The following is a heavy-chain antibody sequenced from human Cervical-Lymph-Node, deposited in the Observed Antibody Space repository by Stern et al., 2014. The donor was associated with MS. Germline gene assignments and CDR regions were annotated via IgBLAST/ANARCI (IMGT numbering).Heavy chain of an antibody. CDR1: GYSFTAYC. J-gene: IGHJ4*02. CDR3: ARDYGDDAFDY. V-gene: IGHV5-51*01. Sequence: EVPLVESGAEVKKPGESLKISCKGSGYSFTAYCIAWVRQMPGQGLEWMGIIYHGDTDTRYNPSCQGRVTISADKSSSTANLQWSSIKASDTAMYYCARDYGDDAFDYWGQGTLVTVSS. D-gene: IGHD4-17*01. CDR2: IYHGDTDT.